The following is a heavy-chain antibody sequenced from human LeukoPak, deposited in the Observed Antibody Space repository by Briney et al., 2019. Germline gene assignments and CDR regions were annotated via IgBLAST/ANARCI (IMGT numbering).Heavy chain of an antibody. CDR2: INHSGST. D-gene: IGHD3-10*01. CDR1: GGSFSGYY. V-gene: IGHV4-34*01. CDR3: VTGYYFDY. J-gene: IGHJ4*02. Sequence: PSETLSLTCAVYGGSFSGYYWSWIRQPPGKGLEWIGEINHSGSTNYNPSLKSRVTIPVDTSKNQFSLKLSSVTAADTAVYYCVTGYYFDYWGQGTLVTVSS.